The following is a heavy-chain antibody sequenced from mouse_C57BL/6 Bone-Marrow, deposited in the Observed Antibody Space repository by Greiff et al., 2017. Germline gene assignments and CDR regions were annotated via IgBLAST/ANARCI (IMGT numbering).Heavy chain of an antibody. CDR1: GYTFTSYW. J-gene: IGHJ1*03. D-gene: IGHD2-5*01. CDR3: ARTDSNYGWYFDV. V-gene: IGHV1-64*01. Sequence: VQLQQPGAELVKPGASVKLSCKASGYTFTSYWMHWVKQRPGQGLEWIGMIHPNSGSTNYNEKFTSKATLTVAKSSSTAYMQLSSLTSEDSAVYYCARTDSNYGWYFDVWGTGTTVTVSS. CDR2: IHPNSGST.